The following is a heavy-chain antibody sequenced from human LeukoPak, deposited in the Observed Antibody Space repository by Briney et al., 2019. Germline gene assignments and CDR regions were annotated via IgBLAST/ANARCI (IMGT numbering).Heavy chain of an antibody. CDR3: AREGRVSGYDFDC. Sequence: GGSLRLSCAASGFTFSSYWMHWIRQAPGKGLVWVSRINSDGSSITYADSVKGRFTISRDNAKNTLFLQMNSLRVEDTAVYYCAREGRVSGYDFDCWGQGTLVSVSS. CDR2: INSDGSSI. D-gene: IGHD5-12*01. J-gene: IGHJ4*02. V-gene: IGHV3-74*03. CDR1: GFTFSSYW.